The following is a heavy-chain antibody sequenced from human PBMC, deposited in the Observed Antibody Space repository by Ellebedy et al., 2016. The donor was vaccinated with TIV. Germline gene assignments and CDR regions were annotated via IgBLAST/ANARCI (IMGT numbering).Heavy chain of an antibody. J-gene: IGHJ4*02. D-gene: IGHD3-22*01. CDR2: INAGNGNT. V-gene: IGHV1-3*01. CDR3: ARDSYDSSGFDC. Sequence: AASVKVSCKASGYTFTNYPMHWVRQAPGQRLEWMGWINAGNGNTKYSQKFQGRVTITRDTSASTAYMELSSLRSEDTAVYYCARDSYDSSGFDCWGQGTLVTVSS. CDR1: GYTFTNYP.